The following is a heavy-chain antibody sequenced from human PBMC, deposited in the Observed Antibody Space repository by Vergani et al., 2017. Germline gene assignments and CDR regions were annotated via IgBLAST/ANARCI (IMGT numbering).Heavy chain of an antibody. D-gene: IGHD5-24*01. J-gene: IGHJ6*02. CDR3: ARDTTMLWVHYYYGMDV. CDR1: GYTFTSYA. V-gene: IGHV7-4-1*02. Sequence: QVQLVQSGSELKKPGASVKVSCKASGYTFTSYAMNWVRQAPGQGLEWMGWINTNTGNPTYAQGFTGRFVFSLDTSVSTAYLQISSLKAEDTAVYYCARDTTMLWVHYYYGMDVWGHGTTVIVSS. CDR2: INTNTGNP.